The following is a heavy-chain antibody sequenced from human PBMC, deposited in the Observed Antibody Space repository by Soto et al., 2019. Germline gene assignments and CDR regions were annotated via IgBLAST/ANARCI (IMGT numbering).Heavy chain of an antibody. CDR1: GGSFSTYA. Sequence: QVQLVQSGAEVKKSESSVKVSCKAPGGSFSTYAISWVRQAPGQGLEWMGGIIPMFGTANYAQRFQDRVTITADESTNTVYMELSSLRSEDTAVYFCASGLQLWLRRLNNGYSGWGQGTLVTVCS. CDR3: ASGLQLWLRRLNNGYSG. D-gene: IGHD5-12*01. CDR2: IIPMFGTA. V-gene: IGHV1-69*12. J-gene: IGHJ4*02.